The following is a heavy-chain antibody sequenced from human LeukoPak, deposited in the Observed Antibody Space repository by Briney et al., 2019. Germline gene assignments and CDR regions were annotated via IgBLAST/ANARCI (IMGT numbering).Heavy chain of an antibody. CDR3: ARPDVYCSGASCYSDGFDP. CDR2: IIPILGIA. Sequence: SVKVSCKASGGTFSSYAISWVRQAPGQGLEWMGRIIPILGIANYAQKFQGRVTITADKSTSTAYMELSSLRSEDTAVYYCARPDVYCSGASCYSDGFDPWGQGTLVTVSS. V-gene: IGHV1-69*04. D-gene: IGHD2-15*01. CDR1: GGTFSSYA. J-gene: IGHJ5*02.